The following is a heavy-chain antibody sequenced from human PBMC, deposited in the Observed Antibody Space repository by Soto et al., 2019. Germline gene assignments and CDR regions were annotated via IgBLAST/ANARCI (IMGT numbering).Heavy chain of an antibody. CDR1: GGSISSYY. D-gene: IGHD3-22*01. CDR3: ARVSDSSGLHFDY. Sequence: TSETLSLTCTVSGGSISSYYWSWIRQPPGKGLEWIGYIYYSGSTNYNPSLKSRVTISVDTSKNQFSLKPSSVTAADTAVYYCARVSDSSGLHFDYWGQGTLVTVSS. V-gene: IGHV4-59*01. CDR2: IYYSGST. J-gene: IGHJ4*02.